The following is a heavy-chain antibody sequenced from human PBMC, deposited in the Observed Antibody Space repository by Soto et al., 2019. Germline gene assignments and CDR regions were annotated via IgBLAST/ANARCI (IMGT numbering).Heavy chain of an antibody. V-gene: IGHV4-59*01. J-gene: IGHJ5*01. CDR1: GGSISPYY. Sequence: PSETLSLTCTVSGGSISPYYWGWIRQPPGKGLEWIGYIYYSGSTNYNPSLKSRVTISVDTSKNQFSLKLSSVTAADTAVYYCAREGYRSGWSGIGALNWFDSWGQGTLVTVS. CDR3: AREGYRSGWSGIGALNWFDS. CDR2: IYYSGST. D-gene: IGHD6-19*01.